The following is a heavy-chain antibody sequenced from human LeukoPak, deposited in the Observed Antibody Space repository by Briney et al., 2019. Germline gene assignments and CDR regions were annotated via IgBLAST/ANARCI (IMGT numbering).Heavy chain of an antibody. CDR3: ARLLSVGDWAYCKH. D-gene: IGHD2-21*02. V-gene: IGHV5-51*01. CDR1: GYSFTNYW. J-gene: IGHJ1*01. CDR2: IYPGDSDT. Sequence: GESLKISCKGSGYSFTNYWIAWVREMPGKGLESMGIIYPGDSDTRYSPYFQGHVTISADESISSAYLQWISLKASDTAMYYCARLLSVGDWAYCKHWGQGTLVTVSS.